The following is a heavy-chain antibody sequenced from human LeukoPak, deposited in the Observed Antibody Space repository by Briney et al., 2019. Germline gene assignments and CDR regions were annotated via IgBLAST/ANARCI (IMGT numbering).Heavy chain of an antibody. J-gene: IGHJ6*03. V-gene: IGHV4-34*01. CDR1: GGSFSGYY. D-gene: IGHD3-3*01. CDR2: INHSGST. CDR3: ASRRYYDFWSLGDYMDV. Sequence: SETLSLTCAVYGGSFSGYYWSWIRQPPGKGLEWIGEINHSGSTNYSPSLKSRVTISVDTSKNQFSLKLSSVTAADTAVYYCASRRYYDFWSLGDYMDVWGKGTTVTVSS.